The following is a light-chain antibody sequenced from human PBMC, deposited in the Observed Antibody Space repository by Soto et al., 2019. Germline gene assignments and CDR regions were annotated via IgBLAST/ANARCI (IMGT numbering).Light chain of an antibody. CDR3: QQYGSLPLT. V-gene: IGKV3-20*01. Sequence: ILLTQYPTTLSLSPGDIATLSCFASQSVRSDYFAWYQQKPGQAPRVIIFGVSTRATAIPDRFSGSGSGTDFTLTISRLEPEDFALYYCQQYGSLPLTFCGGTMV. CDR2: GVS. J-gene: IGKJ4*01. CDR1: QSVRSDY.